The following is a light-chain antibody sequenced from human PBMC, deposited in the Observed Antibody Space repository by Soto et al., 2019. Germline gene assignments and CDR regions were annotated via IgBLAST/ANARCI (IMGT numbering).Light chain of an antibody. CDR3: QSDDITLSGSV. J-gene: IGLJ1*01. CDR2: DNV. V-gene: IGLV1-40*01. CDR1: SSNIGAGYD. Sequence: QSVLTQPPSVSGAPGQRVTISCTGSSSNIGAGYDVHWYQQLPGTAPKLLTYDNVNRPSGVPDRFSGSKSGTSASLAITGLQAEDEADYYCQSDDITLSGSVFGTGTKVTVL.